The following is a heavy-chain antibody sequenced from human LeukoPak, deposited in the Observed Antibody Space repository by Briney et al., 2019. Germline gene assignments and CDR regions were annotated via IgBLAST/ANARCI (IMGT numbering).Heavy chain of an antibody. D-gene: IGHD4-23*01. V-gene: IGHV5-51*01. Sequence: GESLEISCKGSGSNFTTYWIGWVRQLPGKGLEGMGIIYPVDSDIKISPSFQGQVTISVDKSISTAYLQWSSLKASDTAIYYCARRAVVIGVGYFDYWGQGTLVTVSS. CDR2: IYPVDSDI. CDR1: GSNFTTYW. J-gene: IGHJ4*02. CDR3: ARRAVVIGVGYFDY.